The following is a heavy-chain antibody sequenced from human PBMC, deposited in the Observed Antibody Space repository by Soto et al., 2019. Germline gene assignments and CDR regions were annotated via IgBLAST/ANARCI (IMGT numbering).Heavy chain of an antibody. Sequence: SETLSLTCTVIGGSIRSPNFSWSWIRQHPGKGPEWIGNIYYNGTTTYSPSLESRLTISLDPSKNQFSLTLKSVTAADTAVYYCARDPAPWGQGTLVTVSS. CDR3: ARDPAP. V-gene: IGHV4-31*03. CDR1: GGSIRSPNFS. J-gene: IGHJ5*02. CDR2: IYYNGTT.